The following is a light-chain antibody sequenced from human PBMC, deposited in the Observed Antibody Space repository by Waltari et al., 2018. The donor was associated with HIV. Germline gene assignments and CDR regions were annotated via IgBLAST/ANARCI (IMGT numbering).Light chain of an antibody. J-gene: IGKJ2*01. CDR2: AAS. Sequence: AIRMTQSPSSLSAAVGDSVTITCRSSQGIRNDLGWYQQKSGKAHKLLIYAASALHNGVPSRSSGSGSGPDFTLTISSVQPEDFAPYYCLQDYKAPYTFGQGTKLESK. CDR1: QGIRND. CDR3: LQDYKAPYT. V-gene: IGKV1-6*01.